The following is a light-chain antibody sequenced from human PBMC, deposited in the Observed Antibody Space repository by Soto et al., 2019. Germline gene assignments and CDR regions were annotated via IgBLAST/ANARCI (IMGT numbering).Light chain of an antibody. CDR2: GAS. J-gene: IGKJ2*01. CDR1: QSVGTY. CDR3: QQYGSSPLT. V-gene: IGKV3-20*01. Sequence: EIVLTQSPGTLSLSPGERATLSCRASQSVGTYLAWYQQKPGQAPRLLIYGASSRATGIPDRFSGSGSVTDFTLTISRLEPEDFTVYYCQQYGSSPLTFGQGTKLEIK.